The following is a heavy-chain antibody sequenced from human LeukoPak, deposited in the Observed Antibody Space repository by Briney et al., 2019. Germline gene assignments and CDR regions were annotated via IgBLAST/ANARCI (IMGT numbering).Heavy chain of an antibody. V-gene: IGHV4-59*01. J-gene: IGHJ4*02. CDR3: ARTNYELDY. CDR1: GGSISSYY. Sequence: SETMSLTCTVSGGSISSYYWSWIRQPPGKGLEWIGYIYYSGSTNYNPSLKSRVTISVDTSKNQFSLKLSSVTAADTAVYYCARTNYELDYWGQGTLVTVSS. CDR2: IYYSGST. D-gene: IGHD1-7*01.